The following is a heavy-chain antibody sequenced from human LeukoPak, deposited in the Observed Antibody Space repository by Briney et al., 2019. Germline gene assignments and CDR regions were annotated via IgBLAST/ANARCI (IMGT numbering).Heavy chain of an antibody. CDR2: INPNNGGT. D-gene: IGHD6-25*01. CDR3: ARVGVTAATADY. J-gene: IGHJ4*02. V-gene: IGHV1-2*02. Sequence: ASVKVSCKASGYSFIGYYIHWVRQAPGQGLEWMGWINPNNGGTNYAQTFQGRVSMTRETSISTVYMELSRLRSEDTAVYFCARVGVTAATADYWGQGTLVSVSS. CDR1: GYSFIGYY.